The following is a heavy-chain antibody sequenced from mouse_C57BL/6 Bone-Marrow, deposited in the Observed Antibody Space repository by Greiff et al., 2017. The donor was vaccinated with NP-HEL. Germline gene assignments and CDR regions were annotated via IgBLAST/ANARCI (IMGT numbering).Heavy chain of an antibody. CDR3: TDWDRFAY. CDR2: IRLKSDNYAT. D-gene: IGHD4-1*01. V-gene: IGHV6-3*01. J-gene: IGHJ3*01. CDR1: GFTFRNYW. Sequence: EVKLVESGGGLVQPGGSMKLSCVASGFTFRNYWMNWVRQSPEKGLEWVAQIRLKSDNYATHYAESVKGRFTISRDDSKSSVYLQMNNLRAEDTGIYYCTDWDRFAYWGQGTLVTVSA.